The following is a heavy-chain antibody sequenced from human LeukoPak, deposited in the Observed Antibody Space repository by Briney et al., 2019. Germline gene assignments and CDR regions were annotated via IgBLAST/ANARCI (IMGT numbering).Heavy chain of an antibody. D-gene: IGHD6-6*01. CDR3: ARGYSSSYRIDY. J-gene: IGHJ4*02. CDR1: GFTFSIYW. Sequence: GGSLRLSFAASGFTFSIYWMHWVRQGPGKGLVWVSRINTDGSSTTYADSVKGRFTISRDNAKHTLYLQMNSLSAEDTAVYYCARGYSSSYRIDYWGQGTLVTVYS. CDR2: INTDGSST. V-gene: IGHV3-74*01.